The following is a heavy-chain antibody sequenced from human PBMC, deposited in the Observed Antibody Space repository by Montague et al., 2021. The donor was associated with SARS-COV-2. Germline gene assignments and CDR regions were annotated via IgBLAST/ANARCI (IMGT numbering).Heavy chain of an antibody. Sequence: SETLSLTCAVYRGSFSDYYWTWIRQSPEKGLEWIGEISHSADTNYNPSLNSRVSMSMDTSNNQFSLRLDSVTAADTAVYYCATITLGYCTNGVCQPPDYWGQGTLVTVSS. V-gene: IGHV4-34*01. CDR1: RGSFSDYY. CDR2: ISHSADT. CDR3: ATITLGYCTNGVCQPPDY. D-gene: IGHD2-8*01. J-gene: IGHJ4*02.